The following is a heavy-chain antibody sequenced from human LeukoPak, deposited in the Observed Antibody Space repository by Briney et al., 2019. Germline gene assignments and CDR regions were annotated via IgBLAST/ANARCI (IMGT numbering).Heavy chain of an antibody. J-gene: IGHJ4*02. CDR3: ARYPDTSYSYGSGFDY. D-gene: IGHD5-18*01. Sequence: PSETLSLTCAVYGGSFSGYYWSWIRQPPGKGLEWIGEINHSGSTYYNPSLKSRVLISVDTSKNQFSLYLKSVTAADTALYYCARYPDTSYSYGSGFDYWGQGTLVTVSS. CDR1: GGSFSGYY. CDR2: INHSGST. V-gene: IGHV4-34*09.